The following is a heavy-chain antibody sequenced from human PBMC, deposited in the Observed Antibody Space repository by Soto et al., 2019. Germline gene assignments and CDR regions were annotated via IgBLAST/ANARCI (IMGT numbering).Heavy chain of an antibody. CDR3: ASDMITFGGVIPFDY. D-gene: IGHD3-16*02. J-gene: IGHJ4*02. CDR1: GASISSSTYY. Sequence: SETLSLTCTVSGASISSSTYYWGWIRQPPGKGLEWIGSIYYSGNTHYNPSLKSRVTMSVDTSKNQFSLKLSSVTAADTAVYYCASDMITFGGVIPFDYWGQGTLVTVSS. CDR2: IYYSGNT. V-gene: IGHV4-39*01.